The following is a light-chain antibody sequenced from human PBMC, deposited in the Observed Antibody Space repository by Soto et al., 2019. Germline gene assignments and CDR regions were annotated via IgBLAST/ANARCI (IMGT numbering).Light chain of an antibody. CDR3: QQYGSSSLT. CDR1: QSVSSSH. J-gene: IGKJ3*01. Sequence: EIVLTQSPGTLSLSPGERVTLSCRASQSVSSSHLAWYQQKPGQAPRLLIYGASSRATGIPDRFSGSGSGTDFTITISRLEPEDFAVYYCQQYGSSSLTFGPGTKVDIK. CDR2: GAS. V-gene: IGKV3-20*01.